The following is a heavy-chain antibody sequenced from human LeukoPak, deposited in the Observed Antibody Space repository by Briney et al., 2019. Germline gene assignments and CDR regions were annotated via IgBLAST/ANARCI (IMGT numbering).Heavy chain of an antibody. Sequence: GASVKVSCKASGGTFSSYAISWVRQAPGQGLEWMGGIIPIFGTANYAQKFQGRVTITTDESTSTAYMELSSLRSEDTAVYYCARSRGPYSGSYANFDYWGQGTLVTVSS. CDR3: ARSRGPYSGSYANFDY. D-gene: IGHD1-26*01. V-gene: IGHV1-69*05. CDR2: IIPIFGTA. J-gene: IGHJ4*02. CDR1: GGTFSSYA.